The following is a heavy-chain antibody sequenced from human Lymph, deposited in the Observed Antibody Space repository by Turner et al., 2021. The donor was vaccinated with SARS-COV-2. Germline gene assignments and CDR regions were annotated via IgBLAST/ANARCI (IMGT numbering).Heavy chain of an antibody. Sequence: VQLVQSGAEVKKPGASVKVSCKVSGYTLTELSMHWVRQAPGKGLEWMGGFDPEDGEIIYAHKFQGRVTMTEDTSTDTAYMELSSLRSEDTAVYYCATVLCTGSSCYYYGMDVWGQGTTVTVSS. CDR2: FDPEDGEI. CDR3: ATVLCTGSSCYYYGMDV. D-gene: IGHD2-15*01. J-gene: IGHJ6*02. V-gene: IGHV1-24*01. CDR1: GYTLTELS.